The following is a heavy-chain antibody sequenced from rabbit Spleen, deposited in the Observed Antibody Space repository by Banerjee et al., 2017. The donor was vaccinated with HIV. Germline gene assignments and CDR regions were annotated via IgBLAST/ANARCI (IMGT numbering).Heavy chain of an antibody. CDR1: GVSFSSNNY. V-gene: IGHV1S40*01. CDR3: ARDSGTSFSSYGMDL. CDR2: MDTGSSGFT. Sequence: QSFEESGGDLVKPGASLTLTCTASGVSFSSNNYMCWVRQAPGKGLEWIACMDTGSSGFTYYASWAKGQFTISKTSSTTVTLQMTSLTAADTATYFCARDSGTSFSSYGMDLWGQGNLVTVS. J-gene: IGHJ6*01. D-gene: IGHD8-1*01.